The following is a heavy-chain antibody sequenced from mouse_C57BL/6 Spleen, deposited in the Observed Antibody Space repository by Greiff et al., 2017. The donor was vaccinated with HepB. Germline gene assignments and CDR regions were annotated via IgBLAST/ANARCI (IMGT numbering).Heavy chain of an antibody. J-gene: IGHJ1*03. Sequence: VQLQQSGAELVRPGASVKLSCTASGFNIKDYYMHWVKQRPEQGLEWIGRIDPEDGDTEYAPKFQGKATMTADTSSNTAYLQLSSLTSEDTAVYYCTTVDYYGSSHWYFDVWGTGTTVTVSS. CDR2: IDPEDGDT. D-gene: IGHD1-1*01. CDR1: GFNIKDYY. V-gene: IGHV14-1*01. CDR3: TTVDYYGSSHWYFDV.